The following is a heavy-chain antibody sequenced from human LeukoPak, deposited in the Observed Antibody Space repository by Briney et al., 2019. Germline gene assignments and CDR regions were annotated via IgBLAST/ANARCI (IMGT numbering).Heavy chain of an antibody. CDR1: GGSISSGSYY. V-gene: IGHV4-61*02. D-gene: IGHD5-12*01. Sequence: SQTLSLTCTASGGSISSGSYYWSWIRQPAGKGLEWIGRIYTSGSTNYNPSLKSRVTISVDTSKNQFSLKLSSVTAADTAVYYCARLWGGYVGYWGQGTLVTVSS. CDR3: ARLWGGYVGY. J-gene: IGHJ4*02. CDR2: IYTSGST.